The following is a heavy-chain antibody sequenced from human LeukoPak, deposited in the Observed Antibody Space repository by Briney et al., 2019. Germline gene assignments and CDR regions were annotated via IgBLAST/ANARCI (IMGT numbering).Heavy chain of an antibody. CDR2: ISGSGGST. J-gene: IGHJ5*02. D-gene: IGHD2-15*01. Sequence: GGSLRLSCAASGFTFSSYAMSWVRQAPGKGLEWVSAISGSGGSTYYADSVKGRFTISRDNSNNTLYLQMNSLRAEDTAVYYCAKRRGGRTPKKCRGSSCYAGWFDPWGQGTLVTVSS. CDR1: GFTFSSYA. V-gene: IGHV3-23*01. CDR3: AKRRGGRTPKKCRGSSCYAGWFDP.